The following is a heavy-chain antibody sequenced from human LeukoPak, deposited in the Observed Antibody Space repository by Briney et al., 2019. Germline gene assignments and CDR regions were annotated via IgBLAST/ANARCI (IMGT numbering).Heavy chain of an antibody. D-gene: IGHD3-10*01. J-gene: IGHJ4*02. CDR1: GYTFTNYD. V-gene: IGHV1-8*01. Sequence: ASVKVSCKASGYTFTNYDINWVRQATAQGLEWMGWMNPKSGNTGFAQTFQGRVSMTRSSPIGTAYMELSSLTFEDTAVYYCARTAGDLDYWGQGTLVTVSS. CDR3: ARTAGDLDY. CDR2: MNPKSGNT.